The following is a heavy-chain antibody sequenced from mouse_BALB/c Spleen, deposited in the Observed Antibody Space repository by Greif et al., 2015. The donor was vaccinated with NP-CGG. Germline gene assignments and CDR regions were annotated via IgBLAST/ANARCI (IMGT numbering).Heavy chain of an antibody. J-gene: IGHJ2*01. Sequence: EVQLVESGPELVKPGASVKMSCKASGYTFTSYVMHWVKQKPGQGLEWIGYINPYNDGTKYNEKLKGKATLTSDKSSSTAYMELSSLTSVDSAVYYCARGDYDRVFDYWGQGTTLTVSS. CDR2: INPYNDGT. D-gene: IGHD2-4*01. CDR3: ARGDYDRVFDY. CDR1: GYTFTSYV. V-gene: IGHV1-14*01.